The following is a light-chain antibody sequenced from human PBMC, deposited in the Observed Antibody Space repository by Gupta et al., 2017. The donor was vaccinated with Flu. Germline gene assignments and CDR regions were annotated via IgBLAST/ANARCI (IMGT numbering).Light chain of an antibody. Sequence: ERATLSCRASQSVSSNYLAWYQQKPGQAPRLLIYGASNRATGIPDKFSGSGSGTDFTLTISRLEPEDFAVYYCQQYGTSPWTFGQGTMVEIK. CDR2: GAS. CDR1: QSVSSNY. V-gene: IGKV3-20*01. CDR3: QQYGTSPWT. J-gene: IGKJ1*01.